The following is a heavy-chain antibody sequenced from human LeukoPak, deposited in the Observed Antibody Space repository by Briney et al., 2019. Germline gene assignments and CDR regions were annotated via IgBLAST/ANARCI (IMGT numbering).Heavy chain of an antibody. Sequence: SSETLSLTCNVSGGSISSGGSRWSWIRQHPGKGLEWIGYIYYSGSTYYNPSLESRLTMSVDTSKNQFSLHLTSVNAADTAVYYCARDWGTYFDYWGQGTLVTVSS. CDR1: GGSISSGGSR. J-gene: IGHJ4*02. CDR3: ARDWGTYFDY. V-gene: IGHV4-31*03. D-gene: IGHD7-27*01. CDR2: IYYSGST.